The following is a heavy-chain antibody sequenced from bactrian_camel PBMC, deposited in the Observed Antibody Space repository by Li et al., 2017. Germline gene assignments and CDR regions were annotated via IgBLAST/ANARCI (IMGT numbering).Heavy chain of an antibody. CDR2: LNSGSSNT. CDR3: TVMGAYDSNSNY. Sequence: DVQLVESGGGLVQPGRSLRLSCIASMFSIRTYAMAWVRQAPGKGLEWVSDLNSGSSNTYYADSVKGRFTISRDNAKNTLYLLLNSLKTEDTAMYYCTVMGAYDSNSNYWGQGTQVTVS. V-gene: IGHV3S31*01. J-gene: IGHJ4*01. D-gene: IGHD6*01. CDR1: MFSIRTYA.